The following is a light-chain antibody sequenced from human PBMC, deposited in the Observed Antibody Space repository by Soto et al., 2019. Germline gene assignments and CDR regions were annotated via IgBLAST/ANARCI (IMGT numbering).Light chain of an antibody. V-gene: IGLV6-57*01. CDR3: QSYDSDTVI. CDR2: EDD. Sequence: FMLTQPHSMSASPGKTVTISCTRSSGSIASSYVQWYQQRPGSSPSIVIYEDDKRSSGVPDRFSGSIDRSSNSASLTISGLKSEDEADYYCQSYDSDTVIFGGGTKVTVL. CDR1: SGSIASSY. J-gene: IGLJ2*01.